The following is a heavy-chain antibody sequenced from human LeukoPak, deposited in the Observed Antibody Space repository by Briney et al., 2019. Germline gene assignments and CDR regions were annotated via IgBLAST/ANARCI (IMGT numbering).Heavy chain of an antibody. CDR3: AKGTLYYYDSSGYCFDY. D-gene: IGHD3-22*01. V-gene: IGHV3-15*01. CDR2: IKSKSDGGTT. CDR1: GFTFNNAW. J-gene: IGHJ4*02. Sequence: GGSLRLSCAASGFTFNNAWMNWVRQAPGKGLEWVGRIKSKSDGGTTDYAPPVKGRFTISRDDSKNTLYLQMNSLETEDTAVYYCAKGTLYYYDSSGYCFDYWGQGTLVTVSS.